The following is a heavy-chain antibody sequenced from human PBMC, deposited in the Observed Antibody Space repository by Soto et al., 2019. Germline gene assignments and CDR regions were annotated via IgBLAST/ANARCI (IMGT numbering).Heavy chain of an antibody. CDR3: AKRFPFQGLAQDPFDI. Sequence: GGSLRLSCAASGFTFSSYAMSWVRQAPGKGLEWVSAISGSGGSTYYSDSVKGRFTISRDNSKNTLYLQMNSLRAEDTAVYYCAKRFPFQGLAQDPFDIWGKGKMVPVPS. CDR2: ISGSGGST. D-gene: IGHD6-19*01. CDR1: GFTFSSYA. J-gene: IGHJ3*02. V-gene: IGHV3-23*01.